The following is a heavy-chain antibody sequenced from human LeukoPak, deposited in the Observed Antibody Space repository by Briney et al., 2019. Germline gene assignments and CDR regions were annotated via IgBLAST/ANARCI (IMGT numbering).Heavy chain of an antibody. CDR2: IIPIFGTA. CDR3: AQSGEGYSSSWYSSNYYYYGMDV. D-gene: IGHD6-13*01. V-gene: IGHV1-69*01. Sequence: KISCKGSGYSFTSYWIGWVRQAPGQGLEWMGGIIPIFGTANYAQKFQGRVTITADESTSTAYMELSSLRSEDTAVYYCAQSGEGYSSSWYSSNYYYYGMDVWGQGTTVTVSS. CDR1: GYSFTSYW. J-gene: IGHJ6*02.